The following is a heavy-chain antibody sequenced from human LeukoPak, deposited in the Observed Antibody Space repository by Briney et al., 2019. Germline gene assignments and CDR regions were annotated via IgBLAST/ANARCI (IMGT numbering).Heavy chain of an antibody. CDR2: ISGSGSII. D-gene: IGHD1-1*01. CDR1: GFTFNDYA. V-gene: IGHV3-48*01. CDR3: ARYGTTFDY. Sequence: VRSLRLSCAATGFTFNDYAMHGGRKAPGPGLDWVSYISGSGSIIYYADSVKGRFTISRDDAKNSLYLQMNSLRAEDTAVYFCARYGTTFDYWGQGTLVTVSS. J-gene: IGHJ4*02.